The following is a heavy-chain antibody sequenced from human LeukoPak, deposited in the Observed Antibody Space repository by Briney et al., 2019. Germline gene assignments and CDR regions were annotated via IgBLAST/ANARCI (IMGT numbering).Heavy chain of an antibody. CDR2: ISGSGGST. Sequence: GGSLRLSCAASGFTFSSYAMSWVRQAPGGGLELVSGISGSGGSTYYADSVKGRFTISRDNSKNTLYLQMNSLRAEDTAVYYCAKGTGTTKGFFYYAMDVWGQGTTVTVSS. D-gene: IGHD1-1*01. V-gene: IGHV3-23*01. J-gene: IGHJ6*02. CDR1: GFTFSSYA. CDR3: AKGTGTTKGFFYYAMDV.